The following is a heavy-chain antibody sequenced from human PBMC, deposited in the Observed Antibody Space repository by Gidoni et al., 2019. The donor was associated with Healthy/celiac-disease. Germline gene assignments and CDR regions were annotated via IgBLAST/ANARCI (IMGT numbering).Heavy chain of an antibody. Sequence: VQLLESGGGLVQPGGSLRLSCAASGFTFSSDAMSWVRQAPGKGLEWVSAISGSGGSTYYADSVKGRFTISRDNSKNTLYLQMNSLRAEDTAVYYCAKDRGSLNWFDPWGQGTLVTVSS. CDR3: AKDRGSLNWFDP. CDR2: ISGSGGST. V-gene: IGHV3-23*01. D-gene: IGHD3-16*01. CDR1: GFTFSSDA. J-gene: IGHJ5*02.